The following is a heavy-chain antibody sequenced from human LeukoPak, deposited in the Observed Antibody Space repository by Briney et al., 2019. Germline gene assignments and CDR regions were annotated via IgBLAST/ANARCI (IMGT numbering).Heavy chain of an antibody. Sequence: PGGSLRLFCAASGFTFSSYAMSWVRQAPGKGLEWVSAISGSGGSTYYADSVKGRFTISRDNSKNTLYLQMNSLRAEDTAVYYCGAIWFGELRFDAFDIWGQGTMVTVSS. CDR1: GFTFSSYA. V-gene: IGHV3-23*01. D-gene: IGHD3-10*01. CDR2: ISGSGGST. CDR3: GAIWFGELRFDAFDI. J-gene: IGHJ3*02.